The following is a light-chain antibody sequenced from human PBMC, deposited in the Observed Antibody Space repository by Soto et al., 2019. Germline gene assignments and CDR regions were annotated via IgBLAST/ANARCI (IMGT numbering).Light chain of an antibody. J-gene: IGLJ3*02. CDR2: EVN. V-gene: IGLV2-14*01. CDR3: CSYTRSTTLVL. Sequence: QSALTQPASVSGSPGQSITISCTGTSSDVGAYNYVSWYQQHPGRAPKLMIYEVNNRPSGVSYRFSGSKSGNTASLTISGLQAEDEAHYYCCSYTRSTTLVLFGRGTKVTVL. CDR1: SSDVGAYNY.